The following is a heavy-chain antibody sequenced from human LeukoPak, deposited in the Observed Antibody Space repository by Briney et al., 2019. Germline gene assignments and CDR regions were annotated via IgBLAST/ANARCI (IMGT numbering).Heavy chain of an antibody. J-gene: IGHJ6*03. D-gene: IGHD4-17*01. V-gene: IGHV4-30-4*08. CDR2: IYYSGST. CDR1: GGSISSGDYY. CDR3: ARVLIYGDYLYYYYMDV. Sequence: PPETLSLICTVSGGSISSGDYYWSWIRQPPGKGLEWIGDIYYSGSTYYNPSLKSRVTISVDTSKNQFSLKLSSVTAADTAVYYCARVLIYGDYLYYYYMDVWGKGTTVTVSS.